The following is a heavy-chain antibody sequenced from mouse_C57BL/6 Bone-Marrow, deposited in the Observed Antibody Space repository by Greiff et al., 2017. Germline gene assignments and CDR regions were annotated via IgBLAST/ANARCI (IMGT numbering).Heavy chain of an antibody. J-gene: IGHJ2*01. CDR1: GYTFTSYG. CDR2: IYPRSGNT. CDR3: ERDARWLLPFDY. D-gene: IGHD2-3*01. Sequence: QVQLQQSGAELARPGASVKLSCKASGYTFTSYGISWVKQRTGQGLEWIGEIYPRSGNTNYNEKFKGKATLTADKSSSTAYMELRSLTSEDSAVYSCERDARWLLPFDYWGQGTTRTVSS. V-gene: IGHV1-81*01.